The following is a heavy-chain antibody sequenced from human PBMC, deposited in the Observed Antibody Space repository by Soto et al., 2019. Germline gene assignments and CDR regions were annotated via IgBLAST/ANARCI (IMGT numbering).Heavy chain of an antibody. CDR3: VRDVVDRGVHF. CDR2: ITSSGDHT. Sequence: DVEVLESGGGLVQPGGSLRLSCAASGFTFRDYAMTWVRQAPGQGLEYVSSITSSGDHTYYADSLRGRFTISRDNSRNTLYLQMNSLRVEDTAIYHCVRDVVDRGVHFWDQGTLVTVSS. V-gene: IGHV3-23*01. D-gene: IGHD2-8*01. J-gene: IGHJ4*02. CDR1: GFTFRDYA.